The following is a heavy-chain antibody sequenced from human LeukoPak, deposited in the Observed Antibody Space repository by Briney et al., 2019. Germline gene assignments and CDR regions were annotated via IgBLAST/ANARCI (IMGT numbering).Heavy chain of an antibody. CDR3: ASSDWNYSAYYYSMDV. J-gene: IGHJ6*03. D-gene: IGHD1-7*01. V-gene: IGHV4-59*01. Sequence: SETLSLTCTVSGGSISSYYLSWIRQPPGKGLEWMGYIYYSGSTNYNPSLNSRVTISINTTDKQFSLKLSSVTAADTAVYYCASSDWNYSAYYYSMDVWGKGTTVTVSS. CDR1: GGSISSYY. CDR2: IYYSGST.